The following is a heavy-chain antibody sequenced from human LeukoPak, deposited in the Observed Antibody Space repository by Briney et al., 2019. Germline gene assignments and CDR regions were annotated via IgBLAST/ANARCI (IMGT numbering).Heavy chain of an antibody. CDR1: GGTFSSYA. CDR3: AREKNIVVVPAAPYNWFDP. V-gene: IGHV1-69*13. Sequence: VKVSCKASGGTFSSYAISWVRQAPGQGLEWMGGIIPIFGIANYAQKFQGRVTITTDESTSTAYMELSSLRSEDTAVYYCAREKNIVVVPAAPYNWFDPWGQGTLVTVSS. D-gene: IGHD2-2*01. J-gene: IGHJ5*02. CDR2: IIPIFGIA.